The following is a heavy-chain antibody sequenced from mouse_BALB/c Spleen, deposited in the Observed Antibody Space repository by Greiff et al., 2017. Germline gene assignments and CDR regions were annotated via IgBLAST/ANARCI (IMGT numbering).Heavy chain of an antibody. CDR2: INPDSSTI. J-gene: IGHJ3*01. D-gene: IGHD3-2*01. V-gene: IGHV4-1*02. CDR3: ATETARATAWFAY. Sequence: EVQLQESGGGLVQPGGSLKLSCAASGFDFSRYWMSWVRQAPGKGLEWIGEINPDSSTINYTPSLKDKFIISRDNAKNTLYLQMSKVRSEDTALYYCATETARATAWFAYWGQGTLVTVSA. CDR1: GFDFSRYW.